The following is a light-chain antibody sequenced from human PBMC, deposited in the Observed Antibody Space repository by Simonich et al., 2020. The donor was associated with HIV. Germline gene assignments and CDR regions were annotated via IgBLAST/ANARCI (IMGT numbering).Light chain of an antibody. CDR2: EIS. Sequence: QSALTQPASVSGSPGPSITISCTETSSYVGGYNYVPLYQQHPGKALQLLIYEISKRPSGFPDLFSGSKSGNTASLTISGLQAEDEGDYYCCSYAGTYTLVFGGGTELTVL. V-gene: IGLV2-11*01. CDR1: SSYVGGYNY. J-gene: IGLJ3*02. CDR3: CSYAGTYTLV.